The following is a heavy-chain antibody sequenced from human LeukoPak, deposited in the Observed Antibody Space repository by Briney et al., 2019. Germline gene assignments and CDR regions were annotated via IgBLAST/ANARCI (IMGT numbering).Heavy chain of an antibody. D-gene: IGHD3-10*01. Sequence: GGPLSLPCVPSGFSFSVFVKLWARRAPGRGLVGGEVKSHDVKTTYYADSAKGRFTISRDNSRNTVFLQMNRLRPEDTAVYYCVKEAYYGWGSSPTFYFDYWGQGTRVTVSS. CDR2: KSHDVKTT. CDR3: VKEAYYGWGSSPTFYFDY. J-gene: IGHJ4*02. CDR1: GFSFSVFV. V-gene: IGHV3-30*04.